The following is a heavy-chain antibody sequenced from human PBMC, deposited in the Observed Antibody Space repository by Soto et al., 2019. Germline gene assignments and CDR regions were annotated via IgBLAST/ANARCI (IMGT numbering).Heavy chain of an antibody. CDR1: GFTFTRYS. CDR2: ISSTTNYI. V-gene: IGHV3-21*01. Sequence: EVQLVESGGGLVKPGGSLRLSCAASGFTFTRYSMNWVRQAPGKGLEWVSSISSTTNYIYYGDSMKGRFTISRDNAKKSLYLQMNSLRAEDTAVYYCVRESEDLTSNFDYWGQGTLVTVSS. CDR3: VRESEDLTSNFDY. J-gene: IGHJ4*02.